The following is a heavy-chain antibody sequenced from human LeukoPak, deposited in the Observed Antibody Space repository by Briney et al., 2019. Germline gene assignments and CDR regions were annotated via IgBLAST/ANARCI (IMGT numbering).Heavy chain of an antibody. CDR1: GFTFSSYG. J-gene: IGHJ3*02. Sequence: GRSLRLSCAASGFTFSSYGMHWVRQAPGKGLEWVSSISSSSSYIYYADSVKGRFTISRDNAKNSLYLQMNSLRAEDTAVYYCARVKIYGSGTHGAFDIWGQGTMVTVSS. D-gene: IGHD3-10*01. V-gene: IGHV3-21*01. CDR3: ARVKIYGSGTHGAFDI. CDR2: ISSSSSYI.